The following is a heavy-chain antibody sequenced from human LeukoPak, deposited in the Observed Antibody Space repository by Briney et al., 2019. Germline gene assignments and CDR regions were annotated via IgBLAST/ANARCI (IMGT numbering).Heavy chain of an antibody. J-gene: IGHJ4*02. CDR1: GFTFNNYA. Sequence: KPGGSLRLSCAASGFTFNNYAMGWVRQAPGKGLEWVGRIKSKTDGGTTDYAAPVKDRFTISRDDSKDTLYLQMNSLKTEDIAVYYCATEYYGAYNYWGQGTLVTVSS. D-gene: IGHD4-17*01. V-gene: IGHV3-15*01. CDR2: IKSKTDGGTT. CDR3: ATEYYGAYNY.